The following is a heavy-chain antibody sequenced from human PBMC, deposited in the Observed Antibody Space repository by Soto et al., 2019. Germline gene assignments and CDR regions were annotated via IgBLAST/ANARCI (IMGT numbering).Heavy chain of an antibody. V-gene: IGHV1-8*01. CDR1: GYTFTSYD. D-gene: IGHD6-6*01. Sequence: ASVKVSCKASGYTFTSYDINWVRQATGQGLECMGWMNPNGGNTGYAQKFQGRVTMTRNTSISTAYMELSSLRSEDTAVYYCARVVAAQAYYYYYYMDVWGKGTTVTVSS. J-gene: IGHJ6*03. CDR2: MNPNGGNT. CDR3: ARVVAAQAYYYYYYMDV.